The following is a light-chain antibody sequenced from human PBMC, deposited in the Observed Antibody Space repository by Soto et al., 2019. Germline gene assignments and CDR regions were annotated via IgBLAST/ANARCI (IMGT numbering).Light chain of an antibody. CDR2: AAS. Sequence: EIVLTQSPGTLSLSPGEGATLSCRASQTITNNYLAWYQQKPGQAPRLLIYAASTRATGIPDRFSGSGSGADFTLTVNRLEPEDFAVYYCQQYGSSPRTFGQRTKVEI. J-gene: IGKJ1*01. CDR3: QQYGSSPRT. CDR1: QTITNNY. V-gene: IGKV3-20*01.